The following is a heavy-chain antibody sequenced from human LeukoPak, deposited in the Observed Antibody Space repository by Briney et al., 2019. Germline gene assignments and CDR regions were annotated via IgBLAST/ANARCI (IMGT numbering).Heavy chain of an antibody. J-gene: IGHJ3*02. CDR1: GYTLTELS. V-gene: IGHV1-24*01. D-gene: IGHD3-9*01. CDR3: ATPILVISYAFDI. CDR2: FDPEDGET. Sequence: ASVKVSCKVSGYTLTELSMHWVRQAPGKGLEWMGGFDPEDGETIYAQTFQGRVTMTEDTSTDTAYMELSRLRSEDTAVYYCATPILVISYAFDIWGQGKIVTVSS.